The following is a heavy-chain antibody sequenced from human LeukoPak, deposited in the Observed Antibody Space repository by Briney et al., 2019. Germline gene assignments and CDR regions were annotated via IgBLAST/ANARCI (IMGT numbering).Heavy chain of an antibody. CDR2: INHSGST. J-gene: IGHJ5*02. V-gene: IGHV4-34*01. D-gene: IGHD4-17*01. CDR1: GGSFSGYY. CDR3: AYGNWFDP. Sequence: SETLSLTCAVYGGSFSGYYWSWIRQPPGKGLEWIGEINHSGSTNYNPSLKSRVTISVDTSKNQFSLKLSSVTAADTAVCYCAYGNWFDPWGQGTLVTVSS.